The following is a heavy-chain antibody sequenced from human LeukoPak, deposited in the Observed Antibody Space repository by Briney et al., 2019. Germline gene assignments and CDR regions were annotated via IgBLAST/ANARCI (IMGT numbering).Heavy chain of an antibody. D-gene: IGHD3-22*01. CDR2: INPSGGST. CDR1: GYTFTSYY. CDR3: ARDFLPPGAGATYYYDSSGYLADAFDI. V-gene: IGHV1-46*01. J-gene: IGHJ3*02. Sequence: ASVKVSCKACGYTFTSYYMHWVRQAPGQGLEWVGIINPSGGSTSYPQKVQGRVTMTRDMSTSTVYMELSSLRSEDTAVCYCARDFLPPGAGATYYYDSSGYLADAFDIWGQGTMVTVSS.